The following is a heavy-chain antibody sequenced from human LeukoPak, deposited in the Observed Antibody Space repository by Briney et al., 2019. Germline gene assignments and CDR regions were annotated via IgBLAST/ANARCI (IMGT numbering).Heavy chain of an antibody. J-gene: IGHJ6*02. V-gene: IGHV4-59*08. Sequence: SETLSLTCTVSGGSISSYYWSWIRQPPGKGLEWIGDIYDSGTTNYNPSLKSRVTISVDTSKNQFSLKLSSVTAADTAVYYCARHQGYSRSSPYYYRMDVWGQGTTVTVSS. CDR1: GGSISSYY. D-gene: IGHD6-6*01. CDR2: IYDSGTT. CDR3: ARHQGYSRSSPYYYRMDV.